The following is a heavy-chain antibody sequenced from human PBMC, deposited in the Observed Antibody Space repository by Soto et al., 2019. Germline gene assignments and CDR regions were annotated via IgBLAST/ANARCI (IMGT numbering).Heavy chain of an antibody. V-gene: IGHV1-69*01. CDR2: IIPIFGTG. CDR3: ASGELLWFGELSF. CDR1: GGTFSSYA. J-gene: IGHJ4*02. Sequence: QVQLVQSGAEVKKPGSSVKVSCKASGGTFSSYAISWVRQAPGQGLEWMGGIIPIFGTGNYAQEFQGRVTINADESTSTAYMELSSLRSEDTAVYYCASGELLWFGELSFWGQGTLVTVSS. D-gene: IGHD3-10*01.